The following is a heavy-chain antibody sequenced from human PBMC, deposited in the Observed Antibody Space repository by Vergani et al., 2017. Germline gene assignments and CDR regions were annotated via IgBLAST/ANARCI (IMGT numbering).Heavy chain of an antibody. Sequence: EVQLVESGGGLIQPGGSLRLSCAASGFTVSSNYMSWVRQAPGKGLEWVSVIYSGGSTYYADSVKGRFTISRDNSKNTLYLQMNSLRAEDTAVYYCARDGMMDIVVATKINEYYYYGMDVWGQGTTVTVSS. J-gene: IGHJ6*02. CDR3: ARDGMMDIVVATKINEYYYYGMDV. CDR1: GFTVSSNY. V-gene: IGHV3-53*01. CDR2: IYSGGST. D-gene: IGHD2-2*03.